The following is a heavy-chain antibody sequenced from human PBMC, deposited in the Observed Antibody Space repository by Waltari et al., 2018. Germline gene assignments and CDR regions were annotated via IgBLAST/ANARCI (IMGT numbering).Heavy chain of an antibody. Sequence: QVQLVESGGGVVQPGGSLRLSCAASGFTFSSYGMHWVRQAPGKGLEWVAFIRYDGSNKYYADSVKGRFTISRDNSKNTLYLQMNSLRAEDTAVYYCAKPPNYYYYGMDVWGQGTTVTVSS. CDR2: IRYDGSNK. J-gene: IGHJ6*02. CDR1: GFTFSSYG. V-gene: IGHV3-30*02. CDR3: AKPPNYYYYGMDV.